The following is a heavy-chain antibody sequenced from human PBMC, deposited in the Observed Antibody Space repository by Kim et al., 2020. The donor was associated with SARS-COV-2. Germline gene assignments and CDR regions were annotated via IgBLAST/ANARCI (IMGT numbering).Heavy chain of an antibody. V-gene: IGHV4-31*03. CDR3: ARDGDCSGGSCYQFDY. CDR1: GGSISSGGYY. D-gene: IGHD2-15*01. Sequence: SETLSLTCTVSGGSISSGGYYWSWIRQHPGKGLEWIGYIYYSGSTYYNPSLKSRVTISVDTSKNQFSLKLSSVTAADTAVYYCARDGDCSGGSCYQFDYWGQGTLVTVSS. J-gene: IGHJ4*02. CDR2: IYYSGST.